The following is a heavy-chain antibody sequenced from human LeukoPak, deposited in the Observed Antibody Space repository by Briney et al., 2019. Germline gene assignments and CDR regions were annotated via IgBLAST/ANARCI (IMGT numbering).Heavy chain of an antibody. J-gene: IGHJ6*03. CDR2: IRYDGSNK. V-gene: IGHV3-30*02. D-gene: IGHD3-10*01. CDR3: AKDSSEVRGVIYYYYYMDV. CDR1: GFTFSSYG. Sequence: GGSLRLSCAASGFTFSSYGMHWVRQAPGKGLEWVAFIRYDGSNKYYADSVKGRFTISRDNSKNTLYLQMNSLRAEDTAVYYCAKDSSEVRGVIYYYYYMDVWGKGTTVTISS.